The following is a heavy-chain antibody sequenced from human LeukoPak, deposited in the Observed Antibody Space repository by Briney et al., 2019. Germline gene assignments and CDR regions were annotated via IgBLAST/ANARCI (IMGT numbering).Heavy chain of an antibody. D-gene: IGHD2-2*01. CDR2: ISGSGGST. V-gene: IGHV3-23*01. CDR3: AKAVVVVPAATPFDY. Sequence: GGSLRLSCAASGFTFSSYAMTWVRQAPGKGLEWVSGISGSGGSTYYADSLKGRFIISRDNSEKKLYLQMNSLRAEDTGVYYCAKAVVVVPAATPFDYWGQGTLVTVSS. CDR1: GFTFSSYA. J-gene: IGHJ4*02.